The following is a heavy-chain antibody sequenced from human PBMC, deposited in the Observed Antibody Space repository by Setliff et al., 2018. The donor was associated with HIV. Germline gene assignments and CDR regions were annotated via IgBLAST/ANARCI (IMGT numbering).Heavy chain of an antibody. CDR3: ARGAELLWFGELHNIPYFDY. Sequence: SETLSLTCAVYGESFSGYYWNWIRQPPGKGLEWIGEINHSGSTKYNPSLKSRVTISADTSKNQFSLKLSSMTAADTAVYYCARGAELLWFGELHNIPYFDYWGQGTLVTVSS. CDR1: GESFSGYY. J-gene: IGHJ4*02. CDR2: INHSGST. V-gene: IGHV4-34*01. D-gene: IGHD3-10*01.